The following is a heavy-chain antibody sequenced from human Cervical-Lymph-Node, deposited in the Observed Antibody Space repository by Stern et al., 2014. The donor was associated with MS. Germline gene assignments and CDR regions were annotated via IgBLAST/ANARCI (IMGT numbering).Heavy chain of an antibody. CDR3: SKSTVTSLSDY. J-gene: IGHJ4*02. Sequence: EVQLVESGGRLEQPGGTLRLSCAASGFTFSSYAMSWVRQAPGKGLEWVSAISGSGGSPYYADSVKGRFHISRDNSKNTKYLQMHSLRAEDTAVYYCSKSTVTSLSDYWGQGTLVTVSS. CDR2: ISGSGGSP. V-gene: IGHV3-23*04. CDR1: GFTFSSYA. D-gene: IGHD4-17*01.